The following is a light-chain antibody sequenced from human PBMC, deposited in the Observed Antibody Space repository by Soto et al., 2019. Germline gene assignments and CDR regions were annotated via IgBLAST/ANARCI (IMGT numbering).Light chain of an antibody. J-gene: IGKJ1*01. CDR3: QQHSHWPPWT. CDR2: GAS. V-gene: IGKV3-11*01. Sequence: EVVLTQSPATLSLSPGERATLXXXXSQNVRTFLDWYQQKPGQAPRLLIYGASNRATGIPARFSGSGSGTDFTLTISSLEPEDFAVYYCQQHSHWPPWTFGQGTKVDIK. CDR1: QNVRTF.